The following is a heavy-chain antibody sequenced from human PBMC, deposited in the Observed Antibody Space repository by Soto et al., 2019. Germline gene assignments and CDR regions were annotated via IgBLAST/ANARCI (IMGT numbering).Heavy chain of an antibody. D-gene: IGHD3-10*01. CDR2: IYPDDSDT. CDR1: GYSFRNYW. CDR3: ARPYFYGSGKIPDAFDI. J-gene: IGHJ3*02. Sequence: GESLKISCKGSGYSFRNYWIAWVRQMPGKGLEWMGIIYPDDSDTKYSPSFQGQVTISADKSISTAYLQWSSLKASDTAMYYCARPYFYGSGKIPDAFDIWGQGTMVT. V-gene: IGHV5-51*01.